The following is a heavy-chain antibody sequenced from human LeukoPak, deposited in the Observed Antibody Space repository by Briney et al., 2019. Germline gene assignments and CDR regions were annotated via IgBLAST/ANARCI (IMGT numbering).Heavy chain of an antibody. CDR1: GFTFSTYS. V-gene: IGHV3-48*04. Sequence: PGGSLRLSCAASGFTFSTYSMKWVRQAPGKGLEWVSYISDSSAMYYADSVRGRFTISRDNAKNSLYLQMNSLRAEDTAVYYCARSSAGALDYWGQGTLVTVSS. D-gene: IGHD1-26*01. CDR3: ARSSAGALDY. J-gene: IGHJ4*02. CDR2: ISDSSAM.